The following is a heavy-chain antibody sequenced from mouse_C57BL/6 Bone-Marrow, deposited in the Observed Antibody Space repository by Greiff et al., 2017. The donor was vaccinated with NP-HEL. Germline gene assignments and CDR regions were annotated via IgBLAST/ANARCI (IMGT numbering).Heavy chain of an antibody. D-gene: IGHD1-1*01. CDR2: IRNEANGYTT. J-gene: IGHJ1*03. Sequence: EVKLQESGGGLVQPGGSLSLSCAASGFTFTDYYMSWVRQPPGKALEWLGFIRNEANGYTTEEHATVKGTFTISRDNSQSILYLQMNALRAEYSATYYCARSGSHYYGSLYWYFDVWGTGTTVTVSS. CDR3: ARSGSHYYGSLYWYFDV. CDR1: GFTFTDYY. V-gene: IGHV7-3*01.